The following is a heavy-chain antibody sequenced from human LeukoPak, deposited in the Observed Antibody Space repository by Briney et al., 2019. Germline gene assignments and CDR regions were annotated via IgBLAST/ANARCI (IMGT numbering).Heavy chain of an antibody. CDR2: ITWNGDKT. Sequence: GGSLRLSRTASGFKFDDYGMSWVRQVPGKGLEWVSGITWNGDKTGYSDSVRGRFAISRDNTKKSLYLQMSSLRAEDTALYYCARDPFCSSSTGCYFEDWFDPWGPGTLVTVSS. D-gene: IGHD2-2*01. CDR1: GFKFDDYG. V-gene: IGHV3-20*04. J-gene: IGHJ5*02. CDR3: ARDPFCSSSTGCYFEDWFDP.